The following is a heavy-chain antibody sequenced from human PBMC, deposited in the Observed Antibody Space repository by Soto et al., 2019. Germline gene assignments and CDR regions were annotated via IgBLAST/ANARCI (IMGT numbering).Heavy chain of an antibody. Sequence: SVKVSCKASGGTFSSYSISWVRQAPGQGLECMGGIIPIFGTANYAQKFQGRVAITADESTSTAYMELSSLRSEDTAVYYCARPRRGYYYDSSGYNHFDYWGQGTLVTVSS. CDR2: IIPIFGTA. CDR1: GGTFSSYS. CDR3: ARPRRGYYYDSSGYNHFDY. J-gene: IGHJ4*02. V-gene: IGHV1-69*13. D-gene: IGHD3-22*01.